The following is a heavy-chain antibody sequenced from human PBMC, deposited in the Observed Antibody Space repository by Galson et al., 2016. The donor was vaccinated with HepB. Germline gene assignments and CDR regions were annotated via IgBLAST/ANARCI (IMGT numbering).Heavy chain of an antibody. CDR2: ITPMYGSA. Sequence: VRQAPGHGLEWMGGITPMYGSANHAQKFQGRVTITADESTSTCYMELSSLRSEDTAVYYCARQWYSSSSDYMDVWGKGTMVTVFS. V-gene: IGHV1-69*01. D-gene: IGHD6-6*01. J-gene: IGHJ6*03. CDR3: ARQWYSSSSDYMDV.